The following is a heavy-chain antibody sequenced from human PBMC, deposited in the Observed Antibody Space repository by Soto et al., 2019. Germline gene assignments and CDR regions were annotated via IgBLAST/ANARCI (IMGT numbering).Heavy chain of an antibody. V-gene: IGHV1-18*01. CDR1: GYTFTSYG. J-gene: IGHJ6*02. Sequence: QDQLVQSGAEVKKPGASVKISCKASGYTFTSYGISWVRQAPGQGLEWMGWISAYKGKTNYAENLQGRVTMTTDTATSSAYMELRSPRSDDTAIYYCAIDRSAALGYGMDGWGPGTTVPGSS. CDR2: ISAYKGKT. CDR3: AIDRSAALGYGMDG. D-gene: IGHD6-13*01.